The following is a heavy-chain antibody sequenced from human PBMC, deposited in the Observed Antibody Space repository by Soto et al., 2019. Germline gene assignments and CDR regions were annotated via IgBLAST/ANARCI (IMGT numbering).Heavy chain of an antibody. CDR2: VYSSGGT. CDR3: ARGCVDCGGYNDY. Sequence: PSETLSLTCTVSGGSMTSYYWTWIRQPAGKGLEWIGRVYSSGGTHYNPSLKSRVAISLDTSKNQFSLRLLSVTDADTAVYYCARGCVDCGGYNDYWGQGTLVTVSS. CDR1: GGSMTSYY. D-gene: IGHD2-21*01. J-gene: IGHJ4*02. V-gene: IGHV4-4*07.